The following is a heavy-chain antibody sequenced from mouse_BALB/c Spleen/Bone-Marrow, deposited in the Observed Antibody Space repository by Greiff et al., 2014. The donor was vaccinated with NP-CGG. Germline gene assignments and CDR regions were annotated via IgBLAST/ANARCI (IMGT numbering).Heavy chain of an antibody. Sequence: EVKLVESGGGLVKLGGSLKLSCAASGFTFSSYYMSWVRQTPEKRLELVAAIISNGGGTYYPDTMKGRFIISRDNAKNTLYLQMSSLKSGDTALYYCARRGISTSEGVGAMDYWGQGTSVTVSS. D-gene: IGHD1-1*01. CDR2: IISNGGGT. CDR1: GFTFSSYY. V-gene: IGHV5-6-2*01. J-gene: IGHJ4*01. CDR3: ARRGISTSEGVGAMDY.